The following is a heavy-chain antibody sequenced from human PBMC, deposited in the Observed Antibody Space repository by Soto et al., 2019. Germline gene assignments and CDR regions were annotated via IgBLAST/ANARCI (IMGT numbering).Heavy chain of an antibody. CDR2: ISSSTK. V-gene: IGHV3-48*02. J-gene: IGHJ4*02. Sequence: EVQLVESGGGLVQPGGSLRLSCAASGFTFSSYSMNWVRQAPGKGLEGVSYISSSTKYYADSVKGRFTISRDNAKNSLYLQMNSMRDEDTAVDYCARDTVDGFGEVHDYWGQGTLVTVSS. CDR3: ARDTVDGFGEVHDY. D-gene: IGHD3-10*01. CDR1: GFTFSSYS.